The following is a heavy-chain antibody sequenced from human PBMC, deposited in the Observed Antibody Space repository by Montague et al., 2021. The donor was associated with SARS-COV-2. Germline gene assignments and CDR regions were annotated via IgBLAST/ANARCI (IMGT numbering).Heavy chain of an antibody. D-gene: IGHD1-20*01. CDR3: ARTEYNWNDWFDP. J-gene: IGHJ5*02. CDR1: GGSISSYY. CDR2: IFHSGIT. Sequence: SETLSLTCSVSGGSISSYYWGWIRQSPGKGLEWIGYIFHSGITDYNPSLKSRVTISVDMSKNQFSLQLNSVTAAGSAVYYCARTEYNWNDWFDPWGQGTLVTVSS. V-gene: IGHV4-59*13.